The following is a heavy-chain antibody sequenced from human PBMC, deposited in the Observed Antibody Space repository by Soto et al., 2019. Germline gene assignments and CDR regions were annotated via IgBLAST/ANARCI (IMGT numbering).Heavy chain of an antibody. CDR1: GFIFSDYT. Sequence: EVQLVESGGDLVQPGGSLRLSCAASGFIFSDYTMTWVRQAPGRGLEFVSNISSSGDAIFYAESVKGRFTVSRDNAKNSMYLQMNSLRDDDTAVYFCARDHGGSTWFVGVYYFFGMDVWRQGTAVTVSS. D-gene: IGHD6-13*01. CDR2: ISSSGDAI. J-gene: IGHJ6*02. V-gene: IGHV3-48*02. CDR3: ARDHGGSTWFVGVYYFFGMDV.